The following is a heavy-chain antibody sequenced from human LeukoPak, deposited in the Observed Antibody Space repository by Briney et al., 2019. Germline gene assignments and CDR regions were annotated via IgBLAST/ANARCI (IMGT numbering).Heavy chain of an antibody. CDR3: ARDHLDILTGYYSARDDY. CDR2: IWYDGNNK. Sequence: GRSLRLSCAASGFTFSSYAMNWVRQAPGKGLEWVAVIWYDGNNKYYADSVKGRFTISRDNSKNTLYLQMNSLRAEDTALYYCARDHLDILTGYYSARDDYCGQGTLVTVSS. D-gene: IGHD3-9*01. CDR1: GFTFSSYA. J-gene: IGHJ4*02. V-gene: IGHV3-33*01.